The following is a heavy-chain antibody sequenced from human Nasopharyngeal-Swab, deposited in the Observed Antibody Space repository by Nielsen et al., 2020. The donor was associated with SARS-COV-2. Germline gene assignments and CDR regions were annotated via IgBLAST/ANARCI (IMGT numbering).Heavy chain of an antibody. CDR2: IYSGGSST. CDR3: AKDPYYDFWCGYYFDY. D-gene: IGHD3-3*01. CDR1: GFTFSIYA. V-gene: IGHV3-23*03. J-gene: IGHJ4*02. Sequence: GESLKISCAASGFTFSIYAMSWVRQAPGKGLEWVSVIYSGGSSTYYADSVKGRFTISRDNSKNTLYLQMNSLRAEDTAVYYCAKDPYYDFWCGYYFDYWGQGTLVTVSS.